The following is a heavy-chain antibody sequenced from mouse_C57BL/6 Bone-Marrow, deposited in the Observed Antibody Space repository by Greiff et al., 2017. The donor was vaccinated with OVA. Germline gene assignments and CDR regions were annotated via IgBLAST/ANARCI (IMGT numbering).Heavy chain of an antibody. CDR2: ISSGGDYI. V-gene: IGHV5S21*01. Sequence: EVQGVESGEGLVKPGGSLKLSCAASGFTFSSYAMSWVRQTPEKRLEWVAYISSGGDYIYYADTVKGRFTISRDNARNTLYLQMSSLKSEDTAVYYCTRRGSYYFDYWGQGTTLTVSS. D-gene: IGHD1-1*02. J-gene: IGHJ2*01. CDR1: GFTFSSYA. CDR3: TRRGSYYFDY.